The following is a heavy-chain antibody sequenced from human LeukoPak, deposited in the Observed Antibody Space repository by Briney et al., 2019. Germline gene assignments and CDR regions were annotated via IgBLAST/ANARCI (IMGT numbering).Heavy chain of an antibody. CDR3: ARDVGTALVTGDY. CDR1: GGSINSYY. D-gene: IGHD5-18*01. V-gene: IGHV4-59*12. Sequence: SETLSLTCTVPGGSINSYYWSWIRQPPGKGLEWIGYIYYSGSTNYNPSLKSRVTISVDTSKNQFSLKLSSVTAADTAVYYCARDVGTALVTGDYWGQGTLVTVSS. CDR2: IYYSGST. J-gene: IGHJ4*02.